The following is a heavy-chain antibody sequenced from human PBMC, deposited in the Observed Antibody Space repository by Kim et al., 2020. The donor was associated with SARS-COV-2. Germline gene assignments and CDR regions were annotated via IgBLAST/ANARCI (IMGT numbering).Heavy chain of an antibody. CDR3: VKGYGDYGEYFQH. Sequence: YADSVKGRFTISRDNSKNTLYLQMSSLRAEDTAVYYCVKGYGDYGEYFQHWGQGTLVTVSS. J-gene: IGHJ1*01. D-gene: IGHD4-17*01. V-gene: IGHV3-64D*06.